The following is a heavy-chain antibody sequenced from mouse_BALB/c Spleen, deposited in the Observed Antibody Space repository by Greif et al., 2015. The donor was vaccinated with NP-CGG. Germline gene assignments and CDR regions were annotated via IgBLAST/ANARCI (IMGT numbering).Heavy chain of an antibody. Sequence: DVMLVESGGGLVQPGESLKLSCESNEYEFPSHDMSWVRKTPEKRLELVAAINSDGGSTYYPDTMERRFIISRDNTKKTLYLQMSSLRSEDTALYYCARQALTGAWFAYWGQGTLVTVSA. V-gene: IGHV5-2*01. CDR3: ARQALTGAWFAY. CDR2: INSDGGST. CDR1: EYEFPSHD. J-gene: IGHJ3*01. D-gene: IGHD4-1*01.